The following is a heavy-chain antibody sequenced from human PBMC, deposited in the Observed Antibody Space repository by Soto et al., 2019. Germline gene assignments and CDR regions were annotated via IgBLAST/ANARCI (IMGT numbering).Heavy chain of an antibody. Sequence: PGGSLRLSCAASGFTFSSYSMNWVRQSPGKGLEWIGEIKHGGSTRYNPSLESRVTISEDTSKKQFSLRLSSVTAADTAIYYCARGQPYSWNYNYFDYWGQGTQVTV. J-gene: IGHJ4*02. V-gene: IGHV4-34*01. D-gene: IGHD1-26*01. CDR1: GFTFSSYS. CDR2: IKHGGST. CDR3: ARGQPYSWNYNYFDY.